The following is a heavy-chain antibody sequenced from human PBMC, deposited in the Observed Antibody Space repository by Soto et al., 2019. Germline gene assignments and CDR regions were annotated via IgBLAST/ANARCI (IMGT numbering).Heavy chain of an antibody. V-gene: IGHV1-3*05. CDR1: GYTYISYS. Sequence: QVQVVQSGAEEKKPGASVKVSCKASGYTYISYSMHWVRQVPGQRLEWMGWINVGSGNTKYSQNFQGRVTINQDTSASTAYMELSSLTSEDTAVYYCAREKWGSGSRWLDPWGQGTLVTVSS. J-gene: IGHJ5*02. CDR2: INVGSGNT. D-gene: IGHD6-19*01. CDR3: AREKWGSGSRWLDP.